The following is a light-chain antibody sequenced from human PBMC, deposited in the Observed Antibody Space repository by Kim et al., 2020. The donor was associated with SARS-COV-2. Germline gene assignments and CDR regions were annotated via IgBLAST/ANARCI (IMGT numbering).Light chain of an antibody. Sequence: DIQMTQSPSSLSASVGDRVTITCQASQGITNCLNWYQQRPGKAPRLLIYDASNLEAGVPSRFSGSGSGTEFTFTITSLQPEDVATYYCQECAHAYTFGQGTKLEI. V-gene: IGKV1-33*01. CDR1: QGITNC. J-gene: IGKJ2*01. CDR3: QECAHAYT. CDR2: DAS.